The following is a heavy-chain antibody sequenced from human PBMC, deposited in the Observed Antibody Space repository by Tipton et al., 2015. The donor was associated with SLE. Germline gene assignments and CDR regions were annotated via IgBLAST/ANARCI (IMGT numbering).Heavy chain of an antibody. CDR3: ARPHIMAAAGDQAPTAFDI. J-gene: IGHJ3*02. CDR2: IYYSGST. CDR1: GGSISSSSYY. D-gene: IGHD6-13*01. Sequence: TLSLTCTVSGGSISSSSYYWGWIRQPPGKGLEWIGRIYYSGSTNYNPSLKSRVTISVDTSKNQFSLKLSSVTAADTAVYYCARPHIMAAAGDQAPTAFDIWGQGTMVTVSS. V-gene: IGHV4-39*07.